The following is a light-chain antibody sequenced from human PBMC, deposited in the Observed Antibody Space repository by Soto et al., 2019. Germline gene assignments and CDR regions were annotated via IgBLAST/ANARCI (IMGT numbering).Light chain of an antibody. CDR3: QQYGSSPWT. J-gene: IGKJ1*01. CDR2: GAS. Sequence: EIVLTQSPGTLSLSPGERATLSCRASQSVSSSYLAWYQQKPGQAPRPLIYGASSRAIGIPDRFSGSGSGTNFTLTISRLETEDFAVYYCQQYGSSPWTFGQGTKVEIK. V-gene: IGKV3-20*01. CDR1: QSVSSSY.